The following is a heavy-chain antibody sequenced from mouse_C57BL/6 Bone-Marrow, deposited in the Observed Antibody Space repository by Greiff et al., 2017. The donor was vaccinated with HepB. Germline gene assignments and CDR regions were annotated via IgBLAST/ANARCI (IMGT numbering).Heavy chain of an antibody. V-gene: IGHV10-1*01. D-gene: IGHD1-1*01. CDR2: IRSKSNNYAT. CDR1: GFSFNTYA. CDR3: VYYYYGRGDYAMDY. Sequence: EVKLEESGGGLVQPKGSLKLSCAASGFSFNTYAMNWVRQAPGKGLEWVARIRSKSNNYATYYADSVKDRFTISRDDSESMLYLQMNNLKTEDTAMYYCVYYYYGRGDYAMDYWGQGTSVTVSS. J-gene: IGHJ4*01.